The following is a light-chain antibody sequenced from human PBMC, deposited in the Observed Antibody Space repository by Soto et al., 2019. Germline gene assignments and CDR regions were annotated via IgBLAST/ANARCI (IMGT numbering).Light chain of an antibody. CDR2: GAS. Sequence: EIVITQSPATLSVSPGESATLSCRASQSISSNLAWYQQKPGQAPRLLIYGASTRATGIPARFSGSGSGTDFTLTISRLEPEDFAVYYCQQYGSSTRTFGQGTRLEIK. CDR3: QQYGSSTRT. V-gene: IGKV3-15*01. J-gene: IGKJ5*01. CDR1: QSISSN.